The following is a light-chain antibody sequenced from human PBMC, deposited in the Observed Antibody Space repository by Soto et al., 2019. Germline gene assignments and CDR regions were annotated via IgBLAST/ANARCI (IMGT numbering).Light chain of an antibody. V-gene: IGLV2-11*01. CDR3: CSYAVRDTFYV. J-gene: IGLJ1*01. CDR2: DVS. Sequence: QSALTQPRSVSGSPGQSVIISCTGTSNDVGAYNYVSWYQQHPGKAPNLVIYDVSKRPSGVPARFSGSKSGNTASLTISGLQAEHEADYFCCSYAVRDTFYVFGTGTKLTVL. CDR1: SNDVGAYNY.